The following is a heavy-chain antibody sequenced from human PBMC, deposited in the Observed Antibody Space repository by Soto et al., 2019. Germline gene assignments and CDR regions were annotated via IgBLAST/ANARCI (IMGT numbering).Heavy chain of an antibody. J-gene: IGHJ5*02. V-gene: IGHV4-31*03. D-gene: IGHD3-10*01. CDR1: GGSISSGGYY. Sequence: QVQLQESGPGLVKPSQTLSLTCTVSGGSISSGGYYWSWIRQHPGKGLEWIGYIYYSGSTYYNPSLKSRVTISVDTSKNQFSLKLSSVTAADTAAYYCARASSGSYYNPIWFDPWGQGTLVTVSS. CDR3: ARASSGSYYNPIWFDP. CDR2: IYYSGST.